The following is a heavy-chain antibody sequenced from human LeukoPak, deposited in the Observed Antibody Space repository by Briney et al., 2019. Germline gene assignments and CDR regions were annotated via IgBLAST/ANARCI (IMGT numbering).Heavy chain of an antibody. CDR1: GGSISSYY. Sequence: SETLSLTCTVSGGSISSYYWSWIRQPPGKGLEWIGYIYYSGSTNYNPSLKSRVTISVDTSRNQFSLKLSSVTAADTAVYYCARASPQWLVLDWGHGTLVTVSS. CDR2: IYYSGST. V-gene: IGHV4-59*01. D-gene: IGHD6-19*01. CDR3: ARASPQWLVLD. J-gene: IGHJ4*01.